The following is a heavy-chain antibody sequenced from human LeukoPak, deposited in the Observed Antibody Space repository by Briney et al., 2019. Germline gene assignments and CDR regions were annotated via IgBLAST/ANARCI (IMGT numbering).Heavy chain of an antibody. V-gene: IGHV4-59*01. CDR2: IYYSGST. J-gene: IGHJ4*02. CDR3: ARAPSSGYYSWYFDY. Sequence: SETLSLTCTVSGGSISSYYWSWIRQPPGKGLEWIGYIYYSGSTNYNPSLKSRVTISVDTSKNQFSLKLSSVTAADAAVYYCARAPSSGYYSWYFDYWGQGTLVTVSS. D-gene: IGHD3-22*01. CDR1: GGSISSYY.